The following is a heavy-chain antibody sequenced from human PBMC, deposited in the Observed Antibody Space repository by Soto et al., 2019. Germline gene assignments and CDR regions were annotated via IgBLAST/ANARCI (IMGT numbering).Heavy chain of an antibody. V-gene: IGHV3-7*01. CDR1: GFTFSSYW. Sequence: VQLVESGGGLVQPGASLRLSCAASGFTFSSYWMSWVRQAPGKGLEWVANIKQDGSEKYYVDSVKGRFTISRDNGKNSLYLQMNSLRAEDTAVYYCARVVAASTFDYWGQGTLVTVSS. CDR3: ARVVAASTFDY. D-gene: IGHD6-13*01. CDR2: IKQDGSEK. J-gene: IGHJ4*02.